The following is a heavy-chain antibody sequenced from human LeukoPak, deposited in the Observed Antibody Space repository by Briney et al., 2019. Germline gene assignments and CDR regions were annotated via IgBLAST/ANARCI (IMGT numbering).Heavy chain of an antibody. CDR3: ARDSTTRGLDY. Sequence: ASVKVSCKASGYTFTGYYMHWVRQAPGQGLEWMGWINPNSGGTNYAQKFRGRVTMTRDTSISTAYMELSRLRSGDTAVYYCARDSTTRGLDYWGQGTLVTVSS. CDR1: GYTFTGYY. D-gene: IGHD1-1*01. V-gene: IGHV1-2*02. CDR2: INPNSGGT. J-gene: IGHJ4*02.